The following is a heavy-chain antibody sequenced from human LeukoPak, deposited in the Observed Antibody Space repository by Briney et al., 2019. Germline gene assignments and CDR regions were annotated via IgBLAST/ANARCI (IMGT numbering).Heavy chain of an antibody. D-gene: IGHD2-15*01. CDR1: GYSFPNYW. V-gene: IGHV5-51*01. CDR3: AREYCSGGSCYFDY. J-gene: IGHJ4*02. CDR2: VYPATSDT. Sequence: GESLKISCKGSGYSFPNYWIGWVRQMPGKGLEWIGIVYPATSDTTYSPSFQGQVTISADKSSSAAYLQWSSLKASDTAMYYCAREYCSGGSCYFDYWGQGTLVTVSS.